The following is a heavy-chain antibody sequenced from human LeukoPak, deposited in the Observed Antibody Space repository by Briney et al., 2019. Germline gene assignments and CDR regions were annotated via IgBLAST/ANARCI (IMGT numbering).Heavy chain of an antibody. J-gene: IGHJ6*02. Sequence: SETLSLTCTVSGDSISSSGYYWGWIRQSPGKGLEWIGTINYSGNTYYNPSLKSRVTISVDTSKNQFSLKLSSVTAADTAVYYCARDFPLGYCSGGSCSPYHYYYGMDVWGQGTTVTVSS. CDR1: GDSISSSGYY. D-gene: IGHD2-15*01. CDR2: INYSGNT. V-gene: IGHV4-39*07. CDR3: ARDFPLGYCSGGSCSPYHYYYGMDV.